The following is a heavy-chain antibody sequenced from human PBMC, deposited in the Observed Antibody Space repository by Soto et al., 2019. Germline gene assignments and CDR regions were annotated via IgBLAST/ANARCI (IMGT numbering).Heavy chain of an antibody. V-gene: IGHV1-46*01. J-gene: IGHJ4*02. D-gene: IGHD3-10*01. CDR2: INPSGGST. Sequence: ASVKVSCKASGYTFTSYYMHWVRQAPGQGLEWMGIINPSGGSTSYAQKFQGRVTMTRDTSTSTVYMEMSSLRTEDTAQYYSARVHPLLSPAITMFRGVLFDYWGQGTLVTDSS. CDR3: ARVHPLLSPAITMFRGVLFDY. CDR1: GYTFTSYY.